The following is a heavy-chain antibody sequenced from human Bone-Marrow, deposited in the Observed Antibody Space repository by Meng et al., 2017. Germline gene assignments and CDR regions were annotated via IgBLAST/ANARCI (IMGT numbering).Heavy chain of an antibody. D-gene: IGHD6-13*01. CDR3: ARELSGFDSSSWSERLPLFNLDY. V-gene: IGHV3-21*01. CDR2: ISSSSYI. J-gene: IGHJ4*02. CDR1: GFTFSSYS. Sequence: GESLKISCAASGFTFSSYSMNWVRQAPGKGLEWGSFISSSSYIYYADSVKGRFTISRDNAKNSLYLQMNSLRAEDTAVYYCARELSGFDSSSWSERLPLFNLDYWGQGTLVTVSS.